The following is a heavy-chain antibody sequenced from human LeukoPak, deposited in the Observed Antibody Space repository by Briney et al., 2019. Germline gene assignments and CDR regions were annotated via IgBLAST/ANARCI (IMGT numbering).Heavy chain of an antibody. J-gene: IGHJ4*02. CDR2: MNPNSGNT. Sequence: GASVKVSCKASGYTFTSYDINWVRQATGQGLEWMGWMNPNSGNTGYAQKFQGRVTMTEDTSTDTAYMELSSLRSEDTAVYYCATDPMAMARGYWGQGTLVTVSS. CDR3: ATDPMAMARGY. V-gene: IGHV1-8*01. CDR1: GYTFTSYD. D-gene: IGHD5-18*01.